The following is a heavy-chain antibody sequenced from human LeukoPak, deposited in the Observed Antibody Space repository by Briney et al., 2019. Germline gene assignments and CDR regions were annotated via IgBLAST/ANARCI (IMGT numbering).Heavy chain of an antibody. D-gene: IGHD3-9*01. CDR1: GFTFSGSA. J-gene: IGHJ4*02. CDR2: IRSKANSYAT. V-gene: IGHV3-73*01. Sequence: GGSLRLSCAASGFTFSGSAMHWVRQASGKGLEWVGRIRSKANSYATAYAASVKGRFTISRDDSKNTAYLQMNSLKTEDTAVYYCTRHHHILTGGGDYWGQGTLVTVSS. CDR3: TRHHHILTGGGDY.